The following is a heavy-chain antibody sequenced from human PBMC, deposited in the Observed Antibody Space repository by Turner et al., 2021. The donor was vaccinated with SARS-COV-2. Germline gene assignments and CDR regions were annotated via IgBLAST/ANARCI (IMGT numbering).Heavy chain of an antibody. D-gene: IGHD5-18*01. CDR3: ARFEYGYSYDFGFDY. J-gene: IGHJ4*02. CDR1: GGSISSSSYY. Sequence: QLQLQESGPGLVKSSETLSPTCTVSGGSISSSSYYWGWIRQPPGKGLEWIGSIYYSGSTYYNPSLKSRVTISVDTSKNQFSLKLSSVTAADTAVYYCARFEYGYSYDFGFDYWGQGTLVTVSS. CDR2: IYYSGST. V-gene: IGHV4-39*01.